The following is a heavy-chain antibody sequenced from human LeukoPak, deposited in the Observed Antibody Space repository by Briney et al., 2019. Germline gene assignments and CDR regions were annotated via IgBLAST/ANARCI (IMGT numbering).Heavy chain of an antibody. Sequence: SGGSLRLSCAASGFTFSSYSMNWVRQAPGKGLEWVSYISSSSSTIYYADSVKGRFTISRDNSKNTLYLQMNSLRAEDTAVYYCAREMHYDSSGSSGYYYYYGMDVWGQGTTVTVSS. CDR1: GFTFSSYS. CDR2: ISSSSSTI. J-gene: IGHJ6*02. CDR3: AREMHYDSSGSSGYYYYYGMDV. V-gene: IGHV3-48*01. D-gene: IGHD3-22*01.